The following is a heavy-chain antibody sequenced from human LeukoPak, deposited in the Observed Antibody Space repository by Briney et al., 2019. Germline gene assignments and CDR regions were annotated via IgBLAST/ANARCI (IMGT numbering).Heavy chain of an antibody. CDR1: GFTFSSYW. CDR3: AKHYDFWSGYGSNWFDP. J-gene: IGHJ5*02. D-gene: IGHD3-3*01. CDR2: IKQDGSEK. Sequence: GGSLSLSCAASGFTFSSYWMSWVRQAPGKGLEWVANIKQDGSEKYYVDSVKGRFTISRDNAKNSLDLQMNSLRVEDTAVYYCAKHYDFWSGYGSNWFDPWGQGTLVTVSS. V-gene: IGHV3-7*01.